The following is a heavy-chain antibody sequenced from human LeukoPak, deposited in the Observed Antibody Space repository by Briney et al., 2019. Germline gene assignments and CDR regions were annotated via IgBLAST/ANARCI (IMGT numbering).Heavy chain of an antibody. CDR2: NTYDGSNK. CDR3: ARDLT. V-gene: IGHV3-30*14. J-gene: IGHJ5*02. Sequence: WGSLRLSCAASGFTFSNYAMHWVRQAPGKGLEWVALNTYDGSNKYYADSVKGRFTISRDNSKNTVYLQMDSLRAEDTAVYYCARDLTWGQGTLVTVSS. CDR1: GFTFSNYA.